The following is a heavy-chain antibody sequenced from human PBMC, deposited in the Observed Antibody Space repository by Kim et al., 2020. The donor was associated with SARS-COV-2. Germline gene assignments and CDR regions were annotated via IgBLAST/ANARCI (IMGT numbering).Heavy chain of an antibody. D-gene: IGHD1-26*01. CDR2: INPNTGGT. CDR1: GYTFNGYY. V-gene: IGHV1-2*06. CDR3: ARDFSLLYYFDY. J-gene: IGHJ4*02. Sequence: ASVKVSCKASGYTFNGYYMHWVRQAPGQGLEWMGRINPNTGGTNYAQKFQGRVTMTRDTSISTAYMELSRLKSDDTAVYYCARDFSLLYYFDYWGQGTLVTVSS.